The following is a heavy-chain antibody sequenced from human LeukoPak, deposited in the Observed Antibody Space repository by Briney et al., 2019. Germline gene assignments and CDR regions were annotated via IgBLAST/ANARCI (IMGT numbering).Heavy chain of an antibody. V-gene: IGHV3-30-3*01. CDR2: ISYDGNNK. J-gene: IGHJ4*02. CDR1: GFTFSSYA. Sequence: GRSLRLSCAASGFTFSSYAMHWVRQAPGKGLEWVAVISYDGNNKYYADSVKGRFTISRDNSKNTLYLQMNSLRAEGTAVYYCARSIRSYDSSGYPLDYWGQGTLVTVSS. CDR3: ARSIRSYDSSGYPLDY. D-gene: IGHD3-22*01.